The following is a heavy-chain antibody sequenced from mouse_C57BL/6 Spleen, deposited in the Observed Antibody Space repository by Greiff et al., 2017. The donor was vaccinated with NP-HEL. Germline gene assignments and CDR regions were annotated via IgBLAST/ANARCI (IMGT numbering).Heavy chain of an antibody. CDR2: INPNNGGT. CDR1: GYTFTDYY. D-gene: IGHD3-2*01. Sequence: VQLQQSGPELVKPGASVKISCKASGYTFTDYYMNWVKQSHGKSLEWIGDINPNNGGTSYNQKFKGKATLTVDKSSSTAYMELRSLTSEDSAVYYCARRGTARGMDYWGQGTSVTVSS. J-gene: IGHJ4*01. V-gene: IGHV1-26*01. CDR3: ARRGTARGMDY.